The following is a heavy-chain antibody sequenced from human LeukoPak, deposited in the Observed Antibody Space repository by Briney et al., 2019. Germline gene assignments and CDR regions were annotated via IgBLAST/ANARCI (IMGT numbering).Heavy chain of an antibody. CDR3: ARHFPEAQAAAGTWVFDY. CDR1: GGSISSSSYY. V-gene: IGHV4-39*01. Sequence: PSETLSLTCTVSGGSISSSSYYWGWIRQPPGKGLEWIGSIYYSGGTYYNPSLKSRVTISVDTSKNQFSLKLSSVTAADTAVYYCARHFPEAQAAAGTWVFDYWGQGTLVTVSS. CDR2: IYYSGGT. J-gene: IGHJ4*02. D-gene: IGHD6-13*01.